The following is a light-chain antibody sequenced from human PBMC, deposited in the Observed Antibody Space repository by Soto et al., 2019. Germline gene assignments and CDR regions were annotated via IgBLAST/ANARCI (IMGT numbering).Light chain of an antibody. J-gene: IGLJ1*01. Sequence: QSVLTQPPSVSGAPGQRVTISCTGSSSNIGAGYDVHWYQQLPGTAPKLLSYGNSNRPSGVPDRFSGSKSGTSASLAITGLQAEDDADYYCQSYDSSLRGVFGTGTKLTVL. CDR1: SSNIGAGYD. CDR3: QSYDSSLRGV. CDR2: GNS. V-gene: IGLV1-40*01.